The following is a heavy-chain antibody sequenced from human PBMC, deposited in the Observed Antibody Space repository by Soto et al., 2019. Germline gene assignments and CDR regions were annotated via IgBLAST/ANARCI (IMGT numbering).Heavy chain of an antibody. Sequence: QVLLVQSGAEVKKPGASVKVSCEASGYTFTNYEINWVRQAPGQGLEWMGWMNPHNGNTGYAQKFQGRVTMPRTTSIATAYMELCSLRSEDTAVYYCARGDSFTSSWYWFDSWGQGTPVTVSS. CDR3: ARGDSFTSSWYWFDS. D-gene: IGHD6-13*01. J-gene: IGHJ5*01. CDR1: GYTFTNYE. CDR2: MNPHNGNT. V-gene: IGHV1-8*01.